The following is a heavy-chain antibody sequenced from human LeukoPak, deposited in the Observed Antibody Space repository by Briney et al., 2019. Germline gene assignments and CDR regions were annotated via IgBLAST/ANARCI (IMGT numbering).Heavy chain of an antibody. Sequence: PGGSLRLSCAASGFTFSTFGMTWVRQAPGKGLEWISYISSSSRTTYYSDSVKGRFTISRDNGKDSLHLQMNSLSVDDTATYFCARVHALKPEAFDLWGQGTLVTVSS. V-gene: IGHV3-48*01. J-gene: IGHJ5*02. D-gene: IGHD1-14*01. CDR2: ISSSSRTT. CDR3: ARVHALKPEAFDL. CDR1: GFTFSTFG.